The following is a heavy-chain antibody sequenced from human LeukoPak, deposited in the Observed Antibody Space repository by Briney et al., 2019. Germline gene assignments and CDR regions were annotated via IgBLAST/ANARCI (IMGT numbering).Heavy chain of an antibody. Sequence: GGSLRLSCAASGLTFSSYSMNWVRQAPGKGLEWVSSISSSSSYRYYADSVKGRFTISRDNAKNSLYLQMNSLRAEDTAVYYCAREGPYCTNGVCYSRYYFDYWGQGTLVTVSS. V-gene: IGHV3-21*01. CDR2: ISSSSSYR. CDR3: AREGPYCTNGVCYSRYYFDY. J-gene: IGHJ4*02. CDR1: GLTFSSYS. D-gene: IGHD2-8*01.